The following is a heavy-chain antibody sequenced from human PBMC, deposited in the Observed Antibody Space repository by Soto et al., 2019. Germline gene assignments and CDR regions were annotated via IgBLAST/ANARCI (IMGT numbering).Heavy chain of an antibody. Sequence: QVQLVQSGAEVKKPGSSVKVSCKASGGTFSSYAISWVRQAPGQGLEWMGGIIPIFGTANYAQKFQGRVTITADESTRTAYMELSSLRSEDTAVYYCARGSRTIFGVVIPNYYYYGMDVWGQGTTVTVSS. J-gene: IGHJ6*02. D-gene: IGHD3-3*01. CDR1: GGTFSSYA. CDR2: IIPIFGTA. V-gene: IGHV1-69*01. CDR3: ARGSRTIFGVVIPNYYYYGMDV.